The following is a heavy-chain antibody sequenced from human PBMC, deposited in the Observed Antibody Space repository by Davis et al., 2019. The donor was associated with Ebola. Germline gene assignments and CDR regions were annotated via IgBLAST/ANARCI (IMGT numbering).Heavy chain of an antibody. J-gene: IGHJ6*03. Sequence: ESLKISCTVSGGSISSYYWSWIRQPPGKGLEWIGYIYYSGSTNYNPSLKSRVTISVDTSKNQFSLKLSSVTAADTAVYYCARAQYGNYYYYYYMDVWGKGTTVTVSS. CDR1: GGSISSYY. CDR2: IYYSGST. D-gene: IGHD2-2*01. CDR3: ARAQYGNYYYYYYMDV. V-gene: IGHV4-59*08.